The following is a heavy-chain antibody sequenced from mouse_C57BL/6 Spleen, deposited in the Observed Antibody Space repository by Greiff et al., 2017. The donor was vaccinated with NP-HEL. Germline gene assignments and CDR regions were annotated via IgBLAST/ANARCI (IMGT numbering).Heavy chain of an antibody. D-gene: IGHD1-1*01. CDR2: IYPRDGST. CDR3: ARGGYYYGSTSFAY. V-gene: IGHV1-78*01. Sequence: VQLQQSDAELVKPGASVKISCKVSGYTFTDHTIHWMKQRPEQGLEWIGYIYPRDGSTKYNGKFKGKATLTADKSSSTAYMQLSSLTSEDSAVYFCARGGYYYGSTSFAYWGQGTLVTVSA. CDR1: GYTFTDHT. J-gene: IGHJ3*01.